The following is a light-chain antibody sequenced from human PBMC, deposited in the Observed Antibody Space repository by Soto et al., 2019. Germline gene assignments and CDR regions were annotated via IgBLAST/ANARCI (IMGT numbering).Light chain of an antibody. J-gene: IGLJ1*01. CDR1: SSNIGAGYD. V-gene: IGLV1-40*01. CDR3: QSYDSSLSGSYV. CDR2: TNN. Sequence: QSVLPQPTSVSGAPGQRVTISCTGRSSNIGAGYDVHWYQQLPGTAPKLLIYTNNNRPSGVPDRFSGSKSGTSAYLAITWLQAEDDADYYCQSYDSSLSGSYVFGTGTKLTV.